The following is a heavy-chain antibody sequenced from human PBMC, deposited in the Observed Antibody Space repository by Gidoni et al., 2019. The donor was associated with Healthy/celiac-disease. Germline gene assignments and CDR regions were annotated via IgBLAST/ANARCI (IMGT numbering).Heavy chain of an antibody. CDR3: AKDLSTDDYGDSGNYDYAMDV. J-gene: IGHJ6*02. V-gene: IGHV3-30*18. CDR1: GVTFSSYG. D-gene: IGHD4-17*01. CDR2: RSYDGSNK. Sequence: QVQLVESGGGVVQPGRSLRLSCAASGVTFSSYGLHWVRQGPGKGLEWVAVRSYDGSNKYYADSVKGRVTISRDNSKNTLYLQMNSLRAEDTAVYYCAKDLSTDDYGDSGNYDYAMDVWGQGTTVTVSS.